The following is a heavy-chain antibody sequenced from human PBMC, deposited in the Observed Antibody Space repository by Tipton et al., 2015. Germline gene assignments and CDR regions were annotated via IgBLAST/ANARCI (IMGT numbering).Heavy chain of an antibody. J-gene: IGHJ4*02. V-gene: IGHV3-9*01. Sequence: RSLRLSCAASGFTFDDYAMHWVWQAPGKGLEWVSGISWNSGNIGYADSVKGRFTISRDNAKNSLYLQMDSLRPDDTALYYCARDAGKIRLYYLDSWGQGTLVTVSS. D-gene: IGHD3-10*01. CDR3: ARDAGKIRLYYLDS. CDR2: ISWNSGNI. CDR1: GFTFDDYA.